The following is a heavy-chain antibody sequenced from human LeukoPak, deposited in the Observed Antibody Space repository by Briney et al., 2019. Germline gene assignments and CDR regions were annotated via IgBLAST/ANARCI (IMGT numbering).Heavy chain of an antibody. CDR3: GRRRGYSGSGD. V-gene: IGHV4-39*07. CDR1: GGSISSSSYY. Sequence: SETLSLTCTVSGGSISSSSYYWGWIRQPPGKGLEWIGEINHSGSTNYNPSLKSRVTISVDTSKNQFSLKLSSVTAADTAVYYCGRRRGYSGSGDWGKGTTVTVSS. J-gene: IGHJ6*04. CDR2: INHSGST. D-gene: IGHD5-12*01.